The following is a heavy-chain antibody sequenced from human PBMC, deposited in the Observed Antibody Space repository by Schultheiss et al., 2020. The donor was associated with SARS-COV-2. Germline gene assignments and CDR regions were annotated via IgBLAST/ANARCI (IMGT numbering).Heavy chain of an antibody. Sequence: SETLSLTCTVSGGSISSSSYYWSWIRQPAGKGLEWNGYIYYSGSTNYNPSLKSRVTISVDTSKNQFSLKLSSVTAADTAVYYCARLRRQWLRSGPFDYWGQGTLVTVSS. V-gene: IGHV4-61*10. CDR1: GGSISSSSYY. CDR3: ARLRRQWLRSGPFDY. J-gene: IGHJ4*02. D-gene: IGHD6-19*01. CDR2: IYYSGST.